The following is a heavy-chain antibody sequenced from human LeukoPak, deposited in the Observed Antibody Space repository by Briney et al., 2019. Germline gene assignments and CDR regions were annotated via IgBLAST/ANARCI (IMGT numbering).Heavy chain of an antibody. Sequence: SETLSLTCTVSGGSISSSSYYWGWIRQPPGKGLEWIGSIYYSESTNYNPSLKSRVTISVDKSKNQFSLKLSSVTAADTAVYYCARDSEVYYFDYWGQGTLVTVSS. CDR3: ARDSEVYYFDY. CDR1: GGSISSSSYY. V-gene: IGHV4-39*07. CDR2: IYYSEST. J-gene: IGHJ4*02.